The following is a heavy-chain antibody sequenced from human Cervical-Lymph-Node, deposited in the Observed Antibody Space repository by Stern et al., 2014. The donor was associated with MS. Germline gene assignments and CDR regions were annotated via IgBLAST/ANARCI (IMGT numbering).Heavy chain of an antibody. CDR3: ATTRWDLFTWNWFDP. V-gene: IGHV4-61*02. J-gene: IGHJ5*02. CDR1: GGSISSSGYY. D-gene: IGHD1-26*01. CDR2: IQDRGST. Sequence: QVQLVQSGPGLVKPSQTLSLTCTVSGGSISSSGYYWSWIRQPADKGLEWIGRIQDRGSTYYNPSLKSRVTISMDTAKTQFSLKLPSVTAADTAVYYCATTRWDLFTWNWFDPWGQGTLVTVSS.